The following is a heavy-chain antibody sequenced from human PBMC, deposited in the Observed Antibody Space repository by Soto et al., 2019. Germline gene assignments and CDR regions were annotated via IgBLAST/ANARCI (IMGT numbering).Heavy chain of an antibody. Sequence: SETLSLTCAVSAYSIRSGYFWGWIRQPPGKGLEWIGSMYHSGITYYNFSLKSRVTISVDTSKNQLSLKLSSATAANTAVYYCARSMYSTSAQLYYGMDVWGQGTTVTVSS. CDR2: MYHSGIT. J-gene: IGHJ6*02. CDR1: AYSIRSGYF. CDR3: ARSMYSTSAQLYYGMDV. D-gene: IGHD6-6*01. V-gene: IGHV4-38-2*01.